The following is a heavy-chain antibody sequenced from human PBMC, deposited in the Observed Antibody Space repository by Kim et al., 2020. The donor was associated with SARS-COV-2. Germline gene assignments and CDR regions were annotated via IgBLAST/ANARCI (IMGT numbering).Heavy chain of an antibody. CDR2: IYYSGNT. V-gene: IGHV4-31*03. D-gene: IGHD3-10*01. Sequence: SETLSLTCTVSGVSIRSGGYYWSWVRQHPGRGLEWIGYIYYSGNTNYNPSLKRRLTMSVDMSKNLFSLKLNSVTAADTAGYYCTRGSTTYYDSGSSRVYFDNGGPGSLVTVSS. J-gene: IGHJ4*02. CDR3: TRGSTTYYDSGSSRVYFDN. CDR1: GVSIRSGGYY.